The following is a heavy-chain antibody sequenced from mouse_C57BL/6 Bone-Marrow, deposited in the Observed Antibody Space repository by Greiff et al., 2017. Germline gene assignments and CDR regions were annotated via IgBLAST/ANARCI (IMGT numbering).Heavy chain of an antibody. J-gene: IGHJ4*01. D-gene: IGHD4-1*01. V-gene: IGHV1-82*01. CDR1: GYAFSSSW. Sequence: VQLQESGPELVKPGASVKISCKASGYAFSSSWMNWVKQRPGQGLEWIGRIYPGDGDTNYNGKFKGKATLTADKSSSTAYMQLSSLTSEDSAVYFCARRGDWAYAMDYWGKGTSVTVSS. CDR3: ARRGDWAYAMDY. CDR2: IYPGDGDT.